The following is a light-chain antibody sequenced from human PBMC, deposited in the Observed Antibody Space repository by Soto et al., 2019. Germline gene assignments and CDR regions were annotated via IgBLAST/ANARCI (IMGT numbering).Light chain of an antibody. CDR1: QSVSSY. CDR3: QQYNNWS. J-gene: IGKJ5*01. Sequence: EIVLTQSPSTLSLSPGERATLSCRASQSVSSYLAWYQQKPGQAPRLLIYDASNRATGIPARFSGSGSGTEFTLTISSLQSEDFAVYYCQQYNNWSFGQGTQLEIK. CDR2: DAS. V-gene: IGKV3-11*01.